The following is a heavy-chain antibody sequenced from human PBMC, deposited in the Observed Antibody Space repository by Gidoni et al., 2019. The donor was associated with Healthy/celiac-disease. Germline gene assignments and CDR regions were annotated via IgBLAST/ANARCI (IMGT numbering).Heavy chain of an antibody. CDR3: ASALKWELTPFDY. V-gene: IGHV3-21*01. D-gene: IGHD1-26*01. CDR2: ISSSSSYI. Sequence: EVQLVESGGGLVKPGGSLRLSCAASGFTFSSYNMNWVRQAPGKGLEWVSSISSSSSYISYADSLKGRFTISRDNAKNSLYLQMNSLGAEDTAVYYCASALKWELTPFDYWGQGTLVTVSS. CDR1: GFTFSSYN. J-gene: IGHJ4*02.